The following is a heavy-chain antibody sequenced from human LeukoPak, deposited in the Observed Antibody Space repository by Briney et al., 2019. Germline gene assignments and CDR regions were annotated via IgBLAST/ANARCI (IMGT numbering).Heavy chain of an antibody. V-gene: IGHV3-23*01. CDR3: AKYSSSWFRYFDY. D-gene: IGHD6-13*01. CDR2: ISGSGGST. J-gene: IGHJ4*02. Sequence: GGSLRLSCAASGFTFSSYAMSWVRQAPGKGLEWVSTISGSGGSTYYADSVKGRFTISRDNSKNTLYLQMNSLRAEDTAVYYCAKYSSSWFRYFDYWGQGTLVTVSS. CDR1: GFTFSSYA.